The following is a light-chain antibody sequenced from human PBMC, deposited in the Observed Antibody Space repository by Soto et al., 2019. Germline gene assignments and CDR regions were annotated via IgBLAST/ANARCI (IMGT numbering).Light chain of an antibody. CDR2: DVI. CDR1: SCDVGVYKY. Sequence: QSALIQPRSVSGSPGQSVTISCTGTSCDVGVYKYVSWYRQHPGKAPKLMIYDVITRPSGVPDRFSGSKSGNTASLTIAGLRAEEEADYCHCSYGGECAFVFGSGTKLTVL. V-gene: IGLV2-11*01. CDR3: CSYGGECAFV. J-gene: IGLJ1*01.